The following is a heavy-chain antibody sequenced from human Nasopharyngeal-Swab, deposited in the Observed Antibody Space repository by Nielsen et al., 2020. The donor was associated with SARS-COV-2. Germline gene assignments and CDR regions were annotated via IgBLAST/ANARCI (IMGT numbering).Heavy chain of an antibody. D-gene: IGHD1-1*01. CDR1: GYTFTNYG. Sequence: ASVKVSCKASGYTFTNYGVSWVRQAPGQGLDWMGWVSPLNGRTNYIQKFQGRIIMTTDTSTNTAFMELTDLTSDDTAVYYCATDHWNRFDYWGQGTQVTVSS. CDR2: VSPLNGRT. J-gene: IGHJ4*02. V-gene: IGHV1-18*01. CDR3: ATDHWNRFDY.